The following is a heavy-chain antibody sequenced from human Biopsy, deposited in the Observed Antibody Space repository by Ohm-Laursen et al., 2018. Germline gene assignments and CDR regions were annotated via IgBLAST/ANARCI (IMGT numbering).Heavy chain of an antibody. V-gene: IGHV4-34*01. J-gene: IGHJ6*02. D-gene: IGHD2-21*01. Sequence: SETLSLTWAVYGESFNGYYWSWIRQTPGKGLEWIGEINHSGRTNYNPSLKSRVTISVDTSKNQFSLKVRSVTAADTAVYFCVRGVDCYDPYHYYALDVWGQGTTVTVSS. CDR3: VRGVDCYDPYHYYALDV. CDR1: GESFNGYY. CDR2: INHSGRT.